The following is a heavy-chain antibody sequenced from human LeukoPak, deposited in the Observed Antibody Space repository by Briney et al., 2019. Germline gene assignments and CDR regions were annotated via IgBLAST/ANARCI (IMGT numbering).Heavy chain of an antibody. CDR2: IHPNSGGT. D-gene: IGHD1-26*01. Sequence: ASVKVSCKASGYTFTGYYMHWVRQAPGQGLEWMGWIHPNSGGTNYAQKFQGRVIMTRDMSTSTDYMELSSLRSEDTAIYYCARDNSVGDNAWWFDPWGQGTLVTVSS. CDR3: ARDNSVGDNAWWFDP. V-gene: IGHV1-2*02. J-gene: IGHJ5*02. CDR1: GYTFTGYY.